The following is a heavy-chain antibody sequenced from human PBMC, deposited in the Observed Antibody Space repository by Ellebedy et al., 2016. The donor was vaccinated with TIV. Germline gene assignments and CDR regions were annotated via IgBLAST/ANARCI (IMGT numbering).Heavy chain of an antibody. V-gene: IGHV4-61*03. CDR2: IHYTGST. Sequence: SETLSLXXSVSDGSVSNRGYYWAWLRQPPGKGLEWIGHIHYTGSTDYNPSLKSRFTISVDTSKNHFSLIVTSVTAADTAVYFCAGGTHYYYGWDVWGQGTTVTVSS. J-gene: IGHJ6*02. CDR3: AGGTHYYYGWDV. CDR1: DGSVSNRGYY.